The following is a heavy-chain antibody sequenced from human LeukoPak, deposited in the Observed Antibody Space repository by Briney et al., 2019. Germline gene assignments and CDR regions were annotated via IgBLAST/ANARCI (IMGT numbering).Heavy chain of an antibody. Sequence: SETLSLTCAVYGGSFSGYYWSWPRHPPGKGLEWIGEINHSGSTNYNPSLKSRVTISVDKSKNQFSLKLSPLTAAGTALDYWWRFHGYSGYAFYFDYWGQGTLVTVSS. D-gene: IGHD5-12*01. CDR3: WRFHGYSGYAFYFDY. CDR1: GGSFSGYY. CDR2: INHSGST. J-gene: IGHJ4*02. V-gene: IGHV4-34*01.